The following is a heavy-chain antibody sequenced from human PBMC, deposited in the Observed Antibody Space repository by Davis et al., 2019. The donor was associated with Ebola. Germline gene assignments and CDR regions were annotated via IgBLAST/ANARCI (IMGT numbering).Heavy chain of an antibody. Sequence: ASVKVSCKVSEYTLAELAIHWVRQTPGKGLEWMGGFDPEDGETIYAQKFQGRVTMTEDTSTDTAYMELSSLRSEDTAVYYCATGFSSWYFWGQGTLVTVSS. D-gene: IGHD6-13*01. J-gene: IGHJ4*02. CDR3: ATGFSSWYF. CDR1: EYTLAELA. V-gene: IGHV1-24*01. CDR2: FDPEDGET.